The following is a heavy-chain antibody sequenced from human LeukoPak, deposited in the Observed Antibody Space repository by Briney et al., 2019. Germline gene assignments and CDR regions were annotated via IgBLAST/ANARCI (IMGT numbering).Heavy chain of an antibody. CDR2: SSSSSSAT. D-gene: IGHD1-26*01. CDR3: ARDGGSYSPFGY. CDR1: GFTFSSYS. J-gene: IGHJ4*02. Sequence: PGGSLRLSCAASGFTFSSYSMSWVRQAPGKGLKWVSYSSSSSSATYYADSVKGRFTISRDNAKNSLYLQMNSLRAEDTAVYYCARDGGSYSPFGYWGQGTLVTVSS. V-gene: IGHV3-48*01.